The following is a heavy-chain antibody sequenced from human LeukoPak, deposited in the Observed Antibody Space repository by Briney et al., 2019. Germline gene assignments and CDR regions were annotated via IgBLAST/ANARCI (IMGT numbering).Heavy chain of an antibody. Sequence: PGGSLRLSCAASGFTFSSYGMHWVRQAPGKGLEWVAVIWSDGSSKHYADSVKGRFTISRDNSKNTLYLQMNSLRAEDTAVYYCARDLGGTGVFDYWGQGTLVTVSS. J-gene: IGHJ4*02. CDR3: ARDLGGTGVFDY. CDR2: IWSDGSSK. V-gene: IGHV3-33*01. D-gene: IGHD3-16*01. CDR1: GFTFSSYG.